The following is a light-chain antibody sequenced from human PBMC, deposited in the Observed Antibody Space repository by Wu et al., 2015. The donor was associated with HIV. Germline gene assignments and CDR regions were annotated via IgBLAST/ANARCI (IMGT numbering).Light chain of an antibody. Sequence: EIALTQSPASLSLSPGERVTLSCRASQSVGTYLAWYQKKPDQAPRLLIYDASNRATGVPARFSGSGSGTDFTLTISGLRSDDVAIYYCQQYTHWPPLTFGGGTRVEIK. CDR3: QQYTHWPPLT. J-gene: IGKJ4*01. CDR2: DAS. V-gene: IGKV3-11*01. CDR1: QSVGTY.